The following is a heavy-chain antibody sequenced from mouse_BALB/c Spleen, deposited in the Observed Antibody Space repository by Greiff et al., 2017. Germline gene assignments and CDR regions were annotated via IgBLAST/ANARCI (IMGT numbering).Heavy chain of an antibody. CDR1: GYTFTSYW. J-gene: IGHJ4*01. D-gene: IGHD1-1*01. CDR3: ARITTVVAKTMDY. CDR2: INPSNGRT. V-gene: IGHV1S81*02. Sequence: QVQLQQPGAELVKPGASVKLSCKASGYTFTSYWMHWVKQRPGQGLEWIGEINPSNGRTNYNEKFKSKATLTVDKSSSTAYMQLSSLTSEDSAVYYCARITTVVAKTMDYWGQGTSVTVSA.